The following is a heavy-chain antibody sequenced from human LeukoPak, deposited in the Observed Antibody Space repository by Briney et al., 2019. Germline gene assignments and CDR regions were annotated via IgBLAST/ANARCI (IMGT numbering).Heavy chain of an antibody. CDR2: IYTSGST. V-gene: IGHV4-4*07. CDR1: GGSISSYY. Sequence: SETLSLTCTVSGGSISSYYWSWIRQPAGKGLEWIGRIYTSGSTNYNPSLKRRVTMSVDTSKNQFSLKLSSVTAADTAVYYCARDETIYDILPRPRAFDIWGQGTMVTVSS. J-gene: IGHJ3*02. CDR3: ARDETIYDILPRPRAFDI. D-gene: IGHD3-9*01.